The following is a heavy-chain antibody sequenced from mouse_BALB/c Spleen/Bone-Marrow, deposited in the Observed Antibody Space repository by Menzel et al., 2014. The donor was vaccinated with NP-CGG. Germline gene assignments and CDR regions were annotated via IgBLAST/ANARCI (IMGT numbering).Heavy chain of an antibody. J-gene: IGHJ3*01. CDR1: GYTFTGYY. CDR3: TRGNDDGEEFDY. V-gene: IGHV1S81*02. Sequence: VHLQQSGAELVKPGASVKLSCKASGYTFTGYYMYWVKQRPGQGLEWIGGINPSNGGASFNEKFKSKATLTVDKSSSTTYMRLSSLTSEASAFYYCTRGNDDGEEFDYWGQGTLVTVSA. CDR2: INPSNGGA. D-gene: IGHD2-4*01.